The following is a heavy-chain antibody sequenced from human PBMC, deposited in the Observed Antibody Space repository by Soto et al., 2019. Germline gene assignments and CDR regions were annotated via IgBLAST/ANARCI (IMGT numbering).Heavy chain of an antibody. CDR2: IIPICGTA. CDR1: GGTFSSYA. V-gene: IGHV1-69*13. J-gene: IGHJ6*03. CDR3: ARSVYSGYGYYYYMDV. Sequence: ASLKVSCKASGGTFSSYAISWVRQAPGQGLEWMGGIIPICGTANYAQKFQGRVTITANASTSTAYMELSSLRSEDTAVYYCARSVYSGYGYYYYMDVWAKGTTVTVSS. D-gene: IGHD5-12*01.